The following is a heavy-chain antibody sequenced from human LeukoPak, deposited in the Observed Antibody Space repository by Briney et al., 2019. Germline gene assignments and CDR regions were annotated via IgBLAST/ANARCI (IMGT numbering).Heavy chain of an antibody. CDR1: GFTFTTYW. CDR2: IREDGGEM. D-gene: IGHD6-19*01. Sequence: GGSLRLSCAASGFTFTTYWMTWVRQAPGKGLEWLANIREDGGEMYYVDSVKGRFTISRDNDKLSLYLQMNSLTAEDTAVYYCARQVQYRSGYFPPDPWGQGTLVTVSS. V-gene: IGHV3-7*01. CDR3: ARQVQYRSGYFPPDP. J-gene: IGHJ5*02.